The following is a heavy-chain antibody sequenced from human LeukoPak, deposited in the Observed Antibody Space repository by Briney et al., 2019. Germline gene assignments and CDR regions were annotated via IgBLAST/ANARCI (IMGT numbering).Heavy chain of an antibody. D-gene: IGHD6-6*01. CDR1: GGSFSGYY. Sequence: SETLSLTCAVYGGSFSGYYWSWIRQPPGKGLEWIGEINHSGSTNYNPSLKSRVTISVDTSKNQFSLKLYSVTAADTALYYCARLVYSSSSDNRFFDYWGQGTLVTVSS. CDR2: INHSGST. CDR3: ARLVYSSSSDNRFFDY. J-gene: IGHJ4*02. V-gene: IGHV4-34*01.